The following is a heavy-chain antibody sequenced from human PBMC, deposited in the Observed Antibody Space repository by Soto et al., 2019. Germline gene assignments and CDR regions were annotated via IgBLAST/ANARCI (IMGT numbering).Heavy chain of an antibody. J-gene: IGHJ4*02. D-gene: IGHD3-10*01. CDR2: INGGSGNT. CDR1: GYTFTGYY. Sequence: ASVKFSCKASGYTFTGYYMHWLRQAPGQRPQWMGWINGGSGNTKYSQDFQGRVTFTRDTFATTAYLELSSLRSEDTAVYYCARVPPWGNSAGDYYIQHYDSWGQGTPVTVSS. V-gene: IGHV1-3*01. CDR3: ARVPPWGNSAGDYYIQHYDS.